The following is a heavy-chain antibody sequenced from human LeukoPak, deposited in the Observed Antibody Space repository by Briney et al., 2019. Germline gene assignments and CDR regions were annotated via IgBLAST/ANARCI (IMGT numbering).Heavy chain of an antibody. CDR3: AKWDYDSSGYYHNNTYYYYYYYMDV. CDR1: GFTFSSYA. Sequence: GGSLRLSCAASGFTFSSYAMSWVRQAPGKGLEWVSAISGSGGSTYYAGSVKGRFTISRDNSKNTLYLQMNSLRAEDTAVYYCAKWDYDSSGYYHNNTYYYYYYYMDVWGKGTTVTVSS. CDR2: ISGSGGST. D-gene: IGHD3-22*01. V-gene: IGHV3-23*01. J-gene: IGHJ6*03.